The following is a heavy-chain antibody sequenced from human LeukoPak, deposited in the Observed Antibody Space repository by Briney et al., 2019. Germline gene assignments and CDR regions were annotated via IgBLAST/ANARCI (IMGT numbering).Heavy chain of an antibody. CDR2: ISAYNGNT. Sequence: ASVKVSCKASGYTFTSYGISWVRQAPGQGLEWMGWISAYNGNTNYAQKLQGRVTMTTDTSTSTAYMELRRLRSDDTAVYYCARDRKVGATLWRTDYWGQGTLVTVSS. V-gene: IGHV1-18*01. CDR1: GYTFTSYG. D-gene: IGHD1-26*01. J-gene: IGHJ4*02. CDR3: ARDRKVGATLWRTDY.